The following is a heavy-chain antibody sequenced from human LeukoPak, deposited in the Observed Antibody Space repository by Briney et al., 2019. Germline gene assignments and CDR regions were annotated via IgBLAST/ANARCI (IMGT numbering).Heavy chain of an antibody. V-gene: IGHV3-30*18. CDR2: ISYDGSNK. D-gene: IGHD6-13*01. J-gene: IGHJ4*02. CDR3: AKDGVGSSWNFDY. Sequence: GGSLRLSCAASGFTFSSYGMHWVRQAPGKGLEWAAVISYDGSNKYYADSVKGRFTISRDNSKNTLYLQMNSLRAEDTAVYYCAKDGVGSSWNFDYWGQGTLVTVSS. CDR1: GFTFSSYG.